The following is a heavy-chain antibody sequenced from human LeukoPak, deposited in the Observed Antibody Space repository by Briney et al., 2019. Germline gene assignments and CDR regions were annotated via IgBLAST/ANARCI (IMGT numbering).Heavy chain of an antibody. J-gene: IGHJ4*02. CDR1: VFMLSNYW. Sequence: PGGSLRLSCAASVFMLSNYWMRWFRQIQWKGLEWVANIKEDGSKKYYPDSLKGRFDVSRDNAQNSLYLQMNSLRVEDTATYFCARSHRDEPVSDWGQGTLVTVSS. D-gene: IGHD5/OR15-5a*01. CDR2: IKEDGSKK. CDR3: ARSHRDEPVSD. V-gene: IGHV3-7*03.